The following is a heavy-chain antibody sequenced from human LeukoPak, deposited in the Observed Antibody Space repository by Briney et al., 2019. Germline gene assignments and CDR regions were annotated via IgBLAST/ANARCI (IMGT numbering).Heavy chain of an antibody. Sequence: GGSLRLSCAASGFTFSSYWMSWVRQAPGKGLEWVANIKQDGSEKYYVDSVKGRFTISRDNSKNTLYLQMNSLRAEDTAVYYCARDGVATTHYWYFDLWGRGTLVTVSS. CDR2: IKQDGSEK. CDR3: ARDGVATTHYWYFDL. CDR1: GFTFSSYW. D-gene: IGHD5-12*01. V-gene: IGHV3-7*01. J-gene: IGHJ2*01.